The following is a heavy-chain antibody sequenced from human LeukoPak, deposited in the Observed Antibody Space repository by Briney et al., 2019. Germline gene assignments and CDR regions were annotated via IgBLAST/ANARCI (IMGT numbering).Heavy chain of an antibody. CDR2: ISSSSSTI. D-gene: IGHD3-22*01. CDR3: ARDRGKVVVVIIDY. CDR1: GFTFSSYS. J-gene: IGHJ4*02. Sequence: PGGSLRLSCAASGFTFSSYSMNWVRQAPGKGLEWVSYISSSSSTIYYADSVKGRFTISRDNAKNSLYLQMNSLRAEDTAAYYCARDRGKVVVVIIDYWGQGTLVTVSS. V-gene: IGHV3-48*01.